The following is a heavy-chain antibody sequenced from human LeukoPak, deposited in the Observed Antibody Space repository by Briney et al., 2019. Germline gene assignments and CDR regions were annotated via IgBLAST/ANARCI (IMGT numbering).Heavy chain of an antibody. Sequence: SETLSLTCAVYGGSFSGYYWSWIRQPPGKGLEWIGEINHSGSTNYNPSLKSRVTISVDTSKNQFSLKLSSVTAADTAVYYCASSVLRRGDYWGRGTLVTVSS. CDR1: GGSFSGYY. CDR3: ASSVLRRGDY. D-gene: IGHD3-16*01. V-gene: IGHV4-34*01. J-gene: IGHJ4*02. CDR2: INHSGST.